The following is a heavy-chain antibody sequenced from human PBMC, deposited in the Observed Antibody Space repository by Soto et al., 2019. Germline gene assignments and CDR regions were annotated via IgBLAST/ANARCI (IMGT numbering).Heavy chain of an antibody. D-gene: IGHD4-17*01. CDR1: GGTFSNFA. V-gene: IGHV1-69*01. J-gene: IGHJ5*02. Sequence: QLQLVQSGAEVKKPGSSVKVSCKASGGTFSNFAINWVRQAPGQGLEWMGGIIPVFGKAKYAQKFQGRVQFNADESTSTAYMEVNSLTSEDTAVYYCARGSPTTVTTWFDPWGQGTLVTVSS. CDR2: IIPVFGKA. CDR3: ARGSPTTVTTWFDP.